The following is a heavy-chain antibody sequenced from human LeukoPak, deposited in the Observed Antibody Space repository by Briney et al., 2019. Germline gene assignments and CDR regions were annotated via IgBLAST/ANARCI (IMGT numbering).Heavy chain of an antibody. J-gene: IGHJ4*02. Sequence: GGSLRLSCAASGFTFSSYAMSWVRHAPGNGLEWVSAISGIGGSTYYADSVKGRFTNSRDKSKDTLYLQMNSLRAEDTAVYYCAKGGGYCSSTSCYPKTGSGDYFDYWGQGTLVTVSS. V-gene: IGHV3-23*01. CDR2: ISGIGGST. CDR3: AKGGGYCSSTSCYPKTGSGDYFDY. D-gene: IGHD2-2*01. CDR1: GFTFSSYA.